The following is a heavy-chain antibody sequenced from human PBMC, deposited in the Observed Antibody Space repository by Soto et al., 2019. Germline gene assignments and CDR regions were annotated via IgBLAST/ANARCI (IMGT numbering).Heavy chain of an antibody. Sequence: QVQLQESGPGLLKPSQTLSLTCTVSGGSISRGDYYWSWIRQHPGKGLEWIGTIYFSGTTYYNRSLKSRVTISVDTSKNQFSLNLSSVTAADTAVYYCARRDRSGFSYWLDTWGQGTLVTVSS. CDR3: ARRDRSGFSYWLDT. V-gene: IGHV4-31*03. CDR2: IYFSGTT. J-gene: IGHJ5*02. CDR1: GGSISRGDYY. D-gene: IGHD3-22*01.